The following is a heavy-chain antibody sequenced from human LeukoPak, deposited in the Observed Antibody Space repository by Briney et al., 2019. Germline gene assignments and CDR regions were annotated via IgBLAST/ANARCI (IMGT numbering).Heavy chain of an antibody. D-gene: IGHD5-18*01. CDR2: INPNGGST. CDR3: ARGGYSYGSGYYGSDTDYYYMDI. J-gene: IGHJ6*03. V-gene: IGHV1-46*01. Sequence: ASVKVSCKASGYTFTSYYMEWVRQAPGQGLEWMGLINPNGGSTTYAQKFQGRVTMTRDTSTSTVYMELSSLRSEDTAVYYCARGGYSYGSGYYGSDTDYYYMDIWGKGTTVTVSS. CDR1: GYTFTSYY.